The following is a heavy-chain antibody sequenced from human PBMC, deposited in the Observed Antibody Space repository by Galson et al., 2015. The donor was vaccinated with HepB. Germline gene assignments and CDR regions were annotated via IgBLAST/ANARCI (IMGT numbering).Heavy chain of an antibody. Sequence: SLRLSCAASGFTFSSYAMHWVRQAPGKGLEWVAVISYDGSNKYYADSVKGRFTISRDNSKNTLYLQMNSLRAEDTAVYYCARDQSLDHYNWFDPWGQGTLVTVSS. CDR2: ISYDGSNK. CDR3: ARDQSLDHYNWFDP. CDR1: GFTFSSYA. V-gene: IGHV3-30-3*01. D-gene: IGHD3-3*01. J-gene: IGHJ5*02.